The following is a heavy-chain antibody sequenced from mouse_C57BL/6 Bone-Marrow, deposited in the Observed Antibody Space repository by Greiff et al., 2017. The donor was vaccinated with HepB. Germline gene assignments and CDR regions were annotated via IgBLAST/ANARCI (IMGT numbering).Heavy chain of an antibody. CDR3: TREGSPWFAY. CDR2: ISSGGDYI. V-gene: IGHV5-9-1*02. D-gene: IGHD3-3*01. J-gene: IGHJ3*01. Sequence: EVKLMESGEGLVKPGGSLKLSCAASGFTFSSYAMSWVRQTPEKRLEWVAYISSGGDYIYYADTVKGRFTISRDNARYTLYLQMSSLKSEDTAMYYCTREGSPWFAYWGQGTLVTVSA. CDR1: GFTFSSYA.